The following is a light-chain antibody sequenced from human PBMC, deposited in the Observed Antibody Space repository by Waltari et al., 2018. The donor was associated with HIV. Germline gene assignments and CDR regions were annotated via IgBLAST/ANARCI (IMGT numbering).Light chain of an antibody. Sequence: EIVLTQSPATLSLSPGERATLSCRASQSVSTYLAWYQQKPGHAPRLLIYDASNRATGIPARFSGSGSGTDFTLTISSLEPEDFAVYYCQQRSYWPFTFGQGTKLEIK. J-gene: IGKJ2*01. V-gene: IGKV3-11*01. CDR3: QQRSYWPFT. CDR2: DAS. CDR1: QSVSTY.